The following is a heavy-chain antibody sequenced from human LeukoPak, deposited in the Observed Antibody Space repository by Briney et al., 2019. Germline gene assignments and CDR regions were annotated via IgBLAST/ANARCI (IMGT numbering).Heavy chain of an antibody. V-gene: IGHV1-18*01. CDR1: GYTFTSYG. CDR2: ISAYNGNT. J-gene: IGHJ4*02. CDR3: ARDPPYGSGSSGYFDY. D-gene: IGHD3-10*01. Sequence: ASVKVSCKASGYTFTSYGISWVRQAPGQGLEWMGWISAYNGNTNYAQKLQGRVTMTTDTSTSTACMELRSLRSDDTAVYYCARDPPYGSGSSGYFDYWGQGTLVTVSS.